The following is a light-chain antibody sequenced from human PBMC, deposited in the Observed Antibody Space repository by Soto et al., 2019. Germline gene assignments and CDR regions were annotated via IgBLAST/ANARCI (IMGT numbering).Light chain of an antibody. CDR1: QSVSSN. J-gene: IGKJ3*01. V-gene: IGKV3-15*01. CDR2: GAS. CDR3: QQYNTWPLT. Sequence: ETVMTQSPATLSVPPGERATLSCRASQSVSSNLAWYQQKPGQAPRLLIYGASTRATGIPARFSGSGSGTEFTLTISSLQSEDFAVYYCQQYNTWPLTFGPGTKVDIK.